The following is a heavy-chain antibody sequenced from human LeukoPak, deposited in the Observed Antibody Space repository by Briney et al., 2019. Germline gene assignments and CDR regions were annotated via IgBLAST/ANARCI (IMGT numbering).Heavy chain of an antibody. J-gene: IGHJ4*02. Sequence: GGSLRLSCAASGFTFSSYAMSWVGQAPGKGLEWVSAISGSGGSTYYADSVKGRFTISRDNSENTLYLQMNSLRAEDTAVYYCAKAGDLWFGESIDSNFDYWGQGTLVTVSS. CDR2: ISGSGGST. V-gene: IGHV3-23*01. D-gene: IGHD3-10*01. CDR3: AKAGDLWFGESIDSNFDY. CDR1: GFTFSSYA.